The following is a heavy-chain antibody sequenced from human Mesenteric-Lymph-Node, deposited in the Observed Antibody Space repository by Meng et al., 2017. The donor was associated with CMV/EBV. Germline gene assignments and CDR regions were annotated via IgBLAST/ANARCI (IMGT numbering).Heavy chain of an antibody. Sequence: GESLKISCAASGFTFSDYYMSWIRQAPGKGLEWVAFIRYDGSTEYYADSVKGRFTISRDNSKNTLYLQMNSLRAEDTAVYYCAKETAWFGESKDGMDVWGQGTTVTVSS. CDR1: GFTFSDYY. D-gene: IGHD3-10*01. CDR3: AKETAWFGESKDGMDV. J-gene: IGHJ6*02. V-gene: IGHV3-30*02. CDR2: IRYDGSTE.